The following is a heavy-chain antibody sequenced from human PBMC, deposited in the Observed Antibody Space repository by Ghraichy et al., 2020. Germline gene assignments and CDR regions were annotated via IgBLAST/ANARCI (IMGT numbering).Heavy chain of an antibody. V-gene: IGHV1-3*01. D-gene: IGHD5-18*01. CDR2: INAGNGHT. CDR1: GYTFTTYA. CDR3: ARVGYSYYYFYMDV. J-gene: IGHJ6*03. Sequence: ASVKVSCKASGYTFTTYAMHWVRQAPGQRLEWMGSINAGNGHTKFSQKFQGRVTITRDTAASTAYMELSSLTSEDTAVYYCARVGYSYYYFYMDVWGKGTIVTVSS.